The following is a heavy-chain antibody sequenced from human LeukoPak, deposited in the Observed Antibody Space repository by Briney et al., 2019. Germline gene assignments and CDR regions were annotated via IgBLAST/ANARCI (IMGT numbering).Heavy chain of an antibody. CDR3: ARDRVGTTNSWFDP. V-gene: IGHV4-59*12. CDR2: IYYSGST. J-gene: IGHJ5*02. D-gene: IGHD1-7*01. CDR1: GGSISSYY. Sequence: SETLSLTCTVSGGSISSYYWSWIRQPPGKGLEWIGYIYYSGSTNYNPSLKSRVTISVDTSKNQFSLKLSSVTAADTAVYYCARDRVGTTNSWFDPWGQGTLVTVSS.